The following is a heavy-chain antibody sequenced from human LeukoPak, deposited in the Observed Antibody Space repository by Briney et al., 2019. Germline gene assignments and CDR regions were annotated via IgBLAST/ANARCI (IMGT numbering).Heavy chain of an antibody. CDR1: GGSISSYY. J-gene: IGHJ4*02. Sequence: SETLSLTCTVSGGSISSYYWSWIRQPPGKGLEWIGYIYTSGSTNYNPSLKSRVTISVDTSKNQFSLKLSSVTAADTAVYYCARQVDYYDSSGYQSYYFDYWGQGTLVTVSS. V-gene: IGHV4-4*09. CDR3: ARQVDYYDSSGYQSYYFDY. CDR2: IYTSGST. D-gene: IGHD3-22*01.